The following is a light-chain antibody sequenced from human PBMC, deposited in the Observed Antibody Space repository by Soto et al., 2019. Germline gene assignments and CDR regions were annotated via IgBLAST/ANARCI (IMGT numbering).Light chain of an antibody. J-gene: IGKJ4*01. CDR1: SSVSSRD. Sequence: ERVMTQSPATLSVSPGGRATLSCRASSSVSSRDLAWYQQKPGQGPRLLMYGASNRATGIPDRFGGSGSGTEFTLTISRLEPEDSAVYYCQQFGTSPLTFGGGTKVEIK. CDR2: GAS. CDR3: QQFGTSPLT. V-gene: IGKV3-20*01.